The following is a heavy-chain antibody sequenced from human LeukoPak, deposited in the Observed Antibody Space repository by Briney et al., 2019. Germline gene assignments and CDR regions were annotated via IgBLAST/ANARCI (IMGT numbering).Heavy chain of an antibody. Sequence: GGSLRLSCAASGFTFSSYAMSWVRQAPGKGLEWVSSISSSSSYIYYADSVKGRFTISRDNAKNSLYLQMNSLRAEDTAVYYCASNQKLELAIFDYWGQGTLVTVSS. CDR1: GFTFSSYA. V-gene: IGHV3-21*01. J-gene: IGHJ4*02. CDR3: ASNQKLELAIFDY. D-gene: IGHD1-7*01. CDR2: ISSSSSYI.